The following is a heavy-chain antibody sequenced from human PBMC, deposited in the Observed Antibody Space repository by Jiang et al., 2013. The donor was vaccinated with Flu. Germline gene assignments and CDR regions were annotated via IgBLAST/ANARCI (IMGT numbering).Heavy chain of an antibody. J-gene: IGHJ5*02. Sequence: EVKKPGTSVKVSCKASGFTFTSSAMQWVRQARGQRLEWIGWIVVGSGNTNYAQKFQERVTITRDMSTSTVYMELSSLRSEDTAVYYCAAVRQQTVLGWFDPWGQGTLVTVSS. D-gene: IGHD6-13*01. V-gene: IGHV1-58*02. CDR3: AAVRQQTVLGWFDP. CDR1: GFTFTSSA. CDR2: IVVGSGNT.